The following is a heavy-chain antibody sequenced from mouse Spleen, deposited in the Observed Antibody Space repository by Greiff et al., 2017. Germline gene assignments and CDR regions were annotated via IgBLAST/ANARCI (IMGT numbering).Heavy chain of an antibody. CDR3: ARGWLLLPYAMDY. D-gene: IGHD2-3*01. CDR1: GYSFTDYN. CDR2: INPNYGTT. Sequence: EVKLMESGPELVKPGASVKISCKASGYSFTDYNMNWVKQSNGKSLEWIGVINPNYGTTSYNQKFKGKATLTVDQSSSTAYMQLNSLTSEDSAVYYCARGWLLLPYAMDYWGQGTSVTVSS. V-gene: IGHV1-39*01. J-gene: IGHJ4*01.